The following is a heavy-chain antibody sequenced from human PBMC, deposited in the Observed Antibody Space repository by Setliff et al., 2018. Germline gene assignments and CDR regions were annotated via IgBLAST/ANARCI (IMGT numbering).Heavy chain of an antibody. Sequence: SETLSLTCTVSGASINSLSWWSWVRQPPGKGLEWIGEIYHDGNDKYTPSVHYSPSLKSRLTISLDTSKNQFSLRLNSMTAADTAVYYCARGITSGGYWGQRFLYLDVWGRGTTVTVSS. CDR1: GASINSLSW. CDR2: IYHDGND. D-gene: IGHD3-22*01. J-gene: IGHJ6*03. V-gene: IGHV4-4*02. CDR3: ARGITSGGYWGQRFLYLDV.